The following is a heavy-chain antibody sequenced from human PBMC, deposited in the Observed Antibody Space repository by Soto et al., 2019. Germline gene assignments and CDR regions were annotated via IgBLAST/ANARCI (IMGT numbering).Heavy chain of an antibody. Sequence: QVQLVQSGAEVKKPGSSVKVSCKTPGGTISNYAISWVRQAPGQGLEWMGGIIPLFGTTNYAQKFQGRVTITADESTRTAYMELSSLRSEDTAVYYCARGGFWSGYYSWFDPWGQGTLVTVSS. J-gene: IGHJ5*02. CDR2: IIPLFGTT. CDR3: ARGGFWSGYYSWFDP. D-gene: IGHD3-3*01. V-gene: IGHV1-69*12. CDR1: GGTISNYA.